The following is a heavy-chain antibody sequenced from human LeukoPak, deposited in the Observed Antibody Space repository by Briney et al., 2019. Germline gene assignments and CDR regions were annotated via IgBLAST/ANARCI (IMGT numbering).Heavy chain of an antibody. CDR2: IYHSGST. D-gene: IGHD3-3*01. V-gene: IGHV4-38-2*01. J-gene: IGHJ6*03. CDR3: ARHVGPDVRFLGYYYYMDV. Sequence: PSETLSLTCAVSGYSISSGYYWGWIRQPPGKGLEWIGSIYHSGSTYYDPSLKSRVTISVDTSKNQFSLKLSSVTAADTAVYYCARHVGPDVRFLGYYYYMDVWGKGTTVTVSS. CDR1: GYSISSGYY.